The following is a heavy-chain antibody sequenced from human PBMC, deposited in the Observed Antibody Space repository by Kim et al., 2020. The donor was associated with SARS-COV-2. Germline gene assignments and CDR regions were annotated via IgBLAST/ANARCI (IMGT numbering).Heavy chain of an antibody. D-gene: IGHD1-20*01. CDR3: ATLYNWNYDDYYGMDV. CDR2: INPNSGGR. J-gene: IGHJ6*02. Sequence: ASVKVSCKASGYTFTGYYIHWVRQAPGQGLEWMGWINPNSGGRNYAQKFQGWVTMTRDTSMSTAYMELSRLRSDDTAVYYCATLYNWNYDDYYGMDVWGQGTTITVSS. CDR1: GYTFTGYY. V-gene: IGHV1-2*04.